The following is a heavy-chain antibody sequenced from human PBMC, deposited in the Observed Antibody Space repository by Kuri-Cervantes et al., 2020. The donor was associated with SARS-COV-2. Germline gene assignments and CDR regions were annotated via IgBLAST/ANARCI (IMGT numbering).Heavy chain of an antibody. V-gene: IGHV1-18*04. Sequence: ASVKVSCKASGYSFRSYGIIWVRQAPGQGLQWMTWINSYNNQIESSQNFQGRVTMTTDTSTSTASMELRSLKYDDTAVYYCARAHFDPYIWRSYLIDYWGQGTLVTVSS. CDR3: ARAHFDPYIWRSYLIDY. CDR2: INSYNNQI. J-gene: IGHJ4*02. CDR1: GYSFRSYG. D-gene: IGHD3-16*02.